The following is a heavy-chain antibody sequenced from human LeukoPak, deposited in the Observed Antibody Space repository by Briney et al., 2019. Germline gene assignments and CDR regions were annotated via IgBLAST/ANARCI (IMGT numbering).Heavy chain of an antibody. J-gene: IGHJ4*02. D-gene: IGHD3-22*01. CDR1: GGSISSHY. CDR2: IYYSGST. Sequence: SETLSRTCTVSGGSISSHYWSWIRQPPGKGLEWIGYIYYSGSTNYNPSLKSRVTISVDTSKNQFSLKLSSVTAADTSVYYCARTDSSGYYPDYWGQGTLVTVSS. V-gene: IGHV4-59*11. CDR3: ARTDSSGYYPDY.